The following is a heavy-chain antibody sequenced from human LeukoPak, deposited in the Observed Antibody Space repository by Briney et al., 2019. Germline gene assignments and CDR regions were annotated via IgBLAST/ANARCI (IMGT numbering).Heavy chain of an antibody. Sequence: ASVKVSCKASGYTFTSYDINWVRQATGQGLEWMGWMNPNSGNTGYAQKFQGRVTMTRNTSISTAYMELSSLRSEDTAVYYCARAPVTTIRLDYYYYYGMDVWGQGTTVTVSS. V-gene: IGHV1-8*01. J-gene: IGHJ6*02. CDR1: GYTFTSYD. D-gene: IGHD4-17*01. CDR3: ARAPVTTIRLDYYYYYGMDV. CDR2: MNPNSGNT.